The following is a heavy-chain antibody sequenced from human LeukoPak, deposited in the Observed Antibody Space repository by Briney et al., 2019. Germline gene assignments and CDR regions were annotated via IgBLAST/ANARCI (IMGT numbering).Heavy chain of an antibody. J-gene: IGHJ4*02. V-gene: IGHV3-7*01. D-gene: IGHD3-22*01. CDR2: IKQDGSEQ. Sequence: GGSLRLSCAASGFTFSSYWMSWVRQAPGKGLEWVANIKQDGSEQYYVDSVKGRFTISRDNARNSLYLQMNSLRAEDTAVYYCARVYYCDTSGYYPDLFDFWGQGTLVTVSS. CDR1: GFTFSSYW. CDR3: ARVYYCDTSGYYPDLFDF.